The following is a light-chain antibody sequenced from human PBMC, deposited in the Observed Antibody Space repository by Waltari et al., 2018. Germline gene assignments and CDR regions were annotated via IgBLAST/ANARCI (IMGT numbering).Light chain of an antibody. J-gene: IGKJ1*01. V-gene: IGKV3-20*01. CDR1: QSVSSSY. Sequence: EIVLKQSPGTLSLSPGERATLSRRASQSVSSSYLAWYQQKPGQAPRVLIHGASNRATGIPDRFSGSGSGTDFTLTISRLEAEDFAVYYCQQYGSSPWTFGQGTKVEIK. CDR3: QQYGSSPWT. CDR2: GAS.